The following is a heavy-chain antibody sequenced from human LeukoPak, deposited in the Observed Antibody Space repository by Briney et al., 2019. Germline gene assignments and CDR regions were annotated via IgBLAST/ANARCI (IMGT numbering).Heavy chain of an antibody. CDR2: ISGDGGST. V-gene: IGHV3-43*02. CDR3: AKAYCSRTRCSHYYHGMDV. CDR1: GFTFDDYA. Sequence: SGGSLRLSCAAAGFTFDDYAMHWVRQAPGKGLEWVSFISGDGGSTYYADSVKGRFTISRDNSKNSLFLQMNSLRTEDTALYYCAKAYCSRTRCSHYYHGMDVWGQGTTVTVSS. D-gene: IGHD2-2*01. J-gene: IGHJ6*02.